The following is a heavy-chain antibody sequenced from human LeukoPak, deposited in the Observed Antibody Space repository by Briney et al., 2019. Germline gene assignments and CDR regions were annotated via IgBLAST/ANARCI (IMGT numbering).Heavy chain of an antibody. CDR3: ARVLLWFGELSGMDV. J-gene: IGHJ6*02. V-gene: IGHV3-48*03. D-gene: IGHD3-10*01. Sequence: GGSPRLSCAASGFTFSSYEMNWVRQAPGKGLEWVSYISSSGSTIYYADSVKGRFTISRDNAKNSLYLQMNSLRAEDTAVYYCARVLLWFGELSGMDVWGQGTTVTVSS. CDR2: ISSSGSTI. CDR1: GFTFSSYE.